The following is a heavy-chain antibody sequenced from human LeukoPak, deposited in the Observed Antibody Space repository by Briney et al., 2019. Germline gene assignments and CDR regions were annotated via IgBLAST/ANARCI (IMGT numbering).Heavy chain of an antibody. CDR1: GYTFTGYY. Sequence: GASVKVSCKASGYTFTGYYMHWVRQAPGQGLEWMGWISAYNGNTNYAQKFQDRVTMTTDTSTSTAYMELRSLRSDDTAVYYCARDRSSSSIWGQGTLVTVSS. CDR3: ARDRSSSSI. CDR2: ISAYNGNT. D-gene: IGHD6-13*01. J-gene: IGHJ4*02. V-gene: IGHV1-18*04.